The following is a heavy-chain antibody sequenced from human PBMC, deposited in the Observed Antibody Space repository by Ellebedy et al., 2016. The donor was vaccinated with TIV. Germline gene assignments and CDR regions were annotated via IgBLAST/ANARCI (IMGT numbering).Heavy chain of an antibody. V-gene: IGHV3-23*01. CDR3: ASPPGVVAL. D-gene: IGHD3-10*01. J-gene: IGHJ4*02. CDR2: ISASGAAT. CDR1: GFNFRSYA. Sequence: PGGSLRLSCAASGFNFRSYAMSWVRQVPGKGLEWVSGISASGAATYYADSVKGRFTLSRDNSKDTLYLQVSSLRAEDTAVYYCASPPGVVALWGQGTLVTVSS.